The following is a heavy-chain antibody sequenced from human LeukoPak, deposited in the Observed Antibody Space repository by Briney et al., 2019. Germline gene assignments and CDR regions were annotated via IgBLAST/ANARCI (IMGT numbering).Heavy chain of an antibody. D-gene: IGHD3-16*01. CDR1: GFTSSSYW. Sequence: GRSLRLSCAPSGFTSSSYWMHWVRQAPGKGLVWVSRINTDGSSTYYADSVKGRFTISRDNAKNSLYLQMNSLRAEDTAVYYCARGVQLWDFFDYWGQGTLVTVSS. V-gene: IGHV3-74*01. CDR3: ARGVQLWDFFDY. CDR2: INTDGSST. J-gene: IGHJ4*02.